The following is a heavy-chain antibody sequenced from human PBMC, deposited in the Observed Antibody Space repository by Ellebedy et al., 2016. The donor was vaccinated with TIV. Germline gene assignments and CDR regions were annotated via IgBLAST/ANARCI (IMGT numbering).Heavy chain of an antibody. CDR3: ASRMRRWLQPATAGFDY. CDR2: IYYSGST. J-gene: IGHJ4*02. CDR1: GGSISSSSYY. D-gene: IGHD5-24*01. Sequence: SETLSLTXTVSGGSISSSSYYWGWIRQPPGKGLEWIGSIYYSGSTYYNPSLKSRVTISVDTSKNQFSLKLSSVTAADTAVYYCASRMRRWLQPATAGFDYWGQGTLVTVSS. V-gene: IGHV4-39*07.